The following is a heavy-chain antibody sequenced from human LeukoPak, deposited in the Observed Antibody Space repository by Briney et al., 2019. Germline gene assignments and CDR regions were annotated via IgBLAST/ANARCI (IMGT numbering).Heavy chain of an antibody. CDR1: GFTFVVYA. CDR3: AKDRAARGRGNYFYMDV. J-gene: IGHJ6*03. V-gene: IGHV3-43D*03. CDR2: ITWDGGST. Sequence: GGSLRLSCPASGFTFVVYAGDWVRQASGKGRGWVSHITWDGGSTHYAASVEGRFTISRENRETSLYLQMNSLRPEDPALYYCAKDRAARGRGNYFYMDVWGKGTPVTVSS. D-gene: IGHD2/OR15-2a*01.